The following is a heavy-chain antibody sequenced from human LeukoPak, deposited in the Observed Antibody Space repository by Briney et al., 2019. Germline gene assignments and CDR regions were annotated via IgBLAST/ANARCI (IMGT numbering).Heavy chain of an antibody. J-gene: IGHJ4*02. V-gene: IGHV4-34*01. CDR1: GGSFSGYY. D-gene: IGHD3-3*01. CDR2: INHSGST. CDR3: ASRGDFWSGLFPRTPHYFDY. Sequence: SETLSLTCAVYGGSFSGYYWSWIRQPPGKGLEWIGEINHSGSTNYNPSLKSRVTISVDTSKNQFSLKLSSVTAADTAVYYCASRGDFWSGLFPRTPHYFDYWGQGTLVTVSS.